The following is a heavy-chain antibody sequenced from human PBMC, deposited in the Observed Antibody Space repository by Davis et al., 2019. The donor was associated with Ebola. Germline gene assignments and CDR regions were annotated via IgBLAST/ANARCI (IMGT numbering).Heavy chain of an antibody. CDR1: GYTFTSYY. V-gene: IGHV1-46*01. CDR2: INPSGGST. CDR3: ARFKLWSGYYYYYGMDV. J-gene: IGHJ6*02. D-gene: IGHD3-3*01. Sequence: AASVKVSCKASGYTFTSYYMHWVRQAPGQGLEWMGIINPSGGSTSYAQKFQGRVTMTRDTSTSTVYMELSSLRSEDTAVYYCARFKLWSGYYYYYGMDVWGQGTTVTVSS.